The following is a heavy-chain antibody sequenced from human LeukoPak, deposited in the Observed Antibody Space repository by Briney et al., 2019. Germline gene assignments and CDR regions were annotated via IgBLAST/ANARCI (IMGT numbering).Heavy chain of an antibody. V-gene: IGHV3-30*04. CDR1: GFTFSSYP. CDR3: ARAGVTNQLGQTYWYFDL. D-gene: IGHD7-27*01. Sequence: GGSLRLSCAASGFTFSSYPIHWVRQAPGKGLEWVAVISYDGNNKYYADSVKGRFTISRDNSKNTLYLQMHSLRAEDTAVYSCARAGVTNQLGQTYWYFDLWGRGTLVTVSS. CDR2: ISYDGNNK. J-gene: IGHJ2*01.